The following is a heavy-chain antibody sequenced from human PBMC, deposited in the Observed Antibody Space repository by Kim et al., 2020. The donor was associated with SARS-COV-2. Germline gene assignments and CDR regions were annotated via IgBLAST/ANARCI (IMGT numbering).Heavy chain of an antibody. V-gene: IGHV3-23*01. D-gene: IGHD5-18*01. J-gene: IGHJ4*02. CDR1: GFTFSSYA. CDR2: ISGSGGST. CDR3: AKEISPRDVDTAFWAVDY. Sequence: GGSLRLSCAASGFTFSSYAMSWVRQAPGKGLEWVSAISGSGGSTYYADSVKGRFTISRDNSKNTLYLQMNSLRAEDTAIYYCAKEISPRDVDTAFWAVDYWGQGTLVTVSS.